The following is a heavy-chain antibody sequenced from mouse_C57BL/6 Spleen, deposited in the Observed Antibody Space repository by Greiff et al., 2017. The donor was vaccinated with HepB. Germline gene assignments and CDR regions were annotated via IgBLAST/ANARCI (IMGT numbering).Heavy chain of an antibody. D-gene: IGHD2-1*01. CDR1: GYTFTDYE. CDR3: TRVAIYYADY. Sequence: VQVVESGAELVRPGASVTLSCKASGYTFTDYEMHWVKQTPVHGLEWIGAIDPETGGTAYNQKFKGKAILTADKSSSTAYMELRSLTSEDSAVYYCTRVAIYYADYWGQGTTLTVSS. J-gene: IGHJ2*01. CDR2: IDPETGGT. V-gene: IGHV1-15*01.